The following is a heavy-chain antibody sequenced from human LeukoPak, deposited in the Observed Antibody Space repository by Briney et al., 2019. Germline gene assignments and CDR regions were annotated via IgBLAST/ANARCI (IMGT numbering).Heavy chain of an antibody. CDR3: ARETGYCSSTSCYLYYYGMDV. Sequence: SVKVSCKASGGTFSSYAISWVRQAPGQGLEWMGEIIPIFGTANYAQKFQGRVTITADKSTSTAYMELSSLRSEDTAVYYCARETGYCSSTSCYLYYYGMDVWGKGTTVTVSS. CDR1: GGTFSSYA. CDR2: IIPIFGTA. J-gene: IGHJ6*04. V-gene: IGHV1-69*06. D-gene: IGHD2-2*01.